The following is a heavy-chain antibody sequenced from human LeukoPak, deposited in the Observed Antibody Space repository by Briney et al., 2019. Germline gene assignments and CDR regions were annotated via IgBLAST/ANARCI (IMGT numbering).Heavy chain of an antibody. D-gene: IGHD6-19*01. V-gene: IGHV4-30-4*08. CDR1: GGSISSYY. Sequence: PSETLSLTCTVSGGSISSYYWSWIRQPPGKGLEWIGYIYYSGSTYYNPSLKSRVTISVDTSKNQFSLKLSSVTAADTAVYYCARDRGRGQDSSGWYRSHAFDIWGQGTMVTVSS. CDR2: IYYSGST. CDR3: ARDRGRGQDSSGWYRSHAFDI. J-gene: IGHJ3*02.